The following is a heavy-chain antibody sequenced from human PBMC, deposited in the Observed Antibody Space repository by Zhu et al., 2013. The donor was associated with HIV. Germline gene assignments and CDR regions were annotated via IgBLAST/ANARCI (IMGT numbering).Heavy chain of an antibody. J-gene: IGHJ4*02. V-gene: IGHV1-69*01. CDR1: GGTFSSYA. CDR3: ARDLGPITGYCSSTSCYGYFDY. CDR2: IIPIFGTA. D-gene: IGHD2-2*01. Sequence: QVQLVQSGAEVKKPGSSVKVSCKASGGTFSSYAISWVRQAPGQGLEWMGGIIPIFGTANYAQKFQGRVTITADESTSTAYMELSSLRSEDTAVYYCARDLGPITGYCSSTSCYGYFDYWGQGTLVTVSS.